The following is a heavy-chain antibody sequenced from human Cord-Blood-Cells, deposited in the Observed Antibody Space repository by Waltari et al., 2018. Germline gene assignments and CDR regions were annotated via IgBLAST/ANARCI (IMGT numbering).Heavy chain of an antibody. J-gene: IGHJ5*02. CDR2: IYYSGST. D-gene: IGHD2-2*01. CDR3: ARHTRGGSPNWFDP. V-gene: IGHV4-39*01. CDR1: GGSIRSSRYY. Sequence: QLQLQESGPGLVKPSETLSLTCTVSGGSIRSSRYYWGWIRQPPGKGLEWIGSIYYSGSTYYNPSLKSRVTISVDTSKNQFSLKLSSVTAADTAVYYCARHTRGGSPNWFDPWGQGTLVTVSS.